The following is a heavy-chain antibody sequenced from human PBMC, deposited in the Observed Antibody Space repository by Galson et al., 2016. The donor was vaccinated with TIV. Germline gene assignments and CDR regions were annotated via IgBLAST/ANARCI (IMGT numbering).Heavy chain of an antibody. D-gene: IGHD5/OR15-5a*01. Sequence: SVKVSCKASGYAFTDYFLNWVRQAPGQGLEWMGWINPNNGDTNYARKFQDRVTMTRDTSINTAYMELSRLISDDTAVYYCARDNTSVPAAIWFDPWGQGTLVTVSS. CDR3: ARDNTSVPAAIWFDP. CDR2: INPNNGDT. CDR1: GYAFTDYF. J-gene: IGHJ5*02. V-gene: IGHV1-2*02.